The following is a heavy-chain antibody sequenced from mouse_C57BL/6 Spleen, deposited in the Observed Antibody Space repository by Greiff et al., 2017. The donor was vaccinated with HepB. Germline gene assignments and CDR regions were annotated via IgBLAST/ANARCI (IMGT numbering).Heavy chain of an antibody. CDR3: ARKGHYGSSLDY. J-gene: IGHJ2*01. D-gene: IGHD1-1*01. CDR1: GYAFTNYL. CDR2: INPGSGGT. Sequence: QVQLQQSGAELVRPGTSVKVSCKASGYAFTNYLIEWVKQRPGQGLEWIGVINPGSGGTNYNEKFKGKATLTADKSSSTAYMQLSSLTSEDSAVYFCARKGHYGSSLDYWGQGTTLTVSS. V-gene: IGHV1-54*01.